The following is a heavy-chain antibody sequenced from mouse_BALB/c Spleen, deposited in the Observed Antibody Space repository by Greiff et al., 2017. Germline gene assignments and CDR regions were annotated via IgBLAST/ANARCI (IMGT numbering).Heavy chain of an antibody. Sequence: ESGPGLVKPSQSLSLTCSVTGYSITSGYYWNWIRQFPGNKLEWMGYISYDGSNNYNPSLKNRISITRDTSKNQFFLKLNSVTTEDTATYYCAREPDYDGYYAMDYWGQGTSVTVSS. CDR3: AREPDYDGYYAMDY. CDR2: ISYDGSN. J-gene: IGHJ4*01. V-gene: IGHV3-6*02. D-gene: IGHD2-3*01. CDR1: GYSITSGYY.